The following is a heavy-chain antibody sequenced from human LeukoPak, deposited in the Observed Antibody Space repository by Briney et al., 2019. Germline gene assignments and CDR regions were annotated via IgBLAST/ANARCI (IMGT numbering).Heavy chain of an antibody. CDR1: GYTFTSYG. D-gene: IGHD6-13*01. CDR2: MNANSGNT. CDR3: ARSYSNSWSGFGY. V-gene: IGHV1-8*02. J-gene: IGHJ4*02. Sequence: ASVKVSCKASGYTFTSYGISWVRQAPGQGLEWMGWMNANSGNTGYAQKFQGRLTMTRNPSTSTAYMELSSLRSEDTAVYYCARSYSNSWSGFGYWGQGTLVTVSS.